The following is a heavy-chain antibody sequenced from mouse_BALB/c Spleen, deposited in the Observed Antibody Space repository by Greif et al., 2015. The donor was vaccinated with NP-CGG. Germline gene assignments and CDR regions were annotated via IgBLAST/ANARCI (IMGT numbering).Heavy chain of an antibody. CDR3: ARGGWPFAY. CDR1: GYTFTSYW. J-gene: IGHJ3*01. Sequence: QVQLKESGAELAKPGAPVKMSCKASGYTFTSYWMHWVKQRPGQGLEWIGYINPSTGYTEYNQKFKDKATLTADKSSSTAYMQLSSLTSEDSAVYYCARGGWPFAYWGQGTLVTVSA. CDR2: INPSTGYT. D-gene: IGHD1-1*02. V-gene: IGHV1-7*01.